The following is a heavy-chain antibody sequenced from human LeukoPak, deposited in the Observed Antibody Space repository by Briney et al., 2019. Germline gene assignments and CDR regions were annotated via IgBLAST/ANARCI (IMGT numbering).Heavy chain of an antibody. Sequence: PGGSLRLSCAASGYTFDDYGMRWVRQAPGKGLEWVSGINWNGGSTGYADSVKGRFTISRDNAKNSLYLQMNSLRAEDTAVYYCASWVGAHDAFDIWGQGTMVTVSS. CDR1: GYTFDDYG. CDR3: ASWVGAHDAFDI. J-gene: IGHJ3*02. D-gene: IGHD1-26*01. V-gene: IGHV3-20*04. CDR2: INWNGGST.